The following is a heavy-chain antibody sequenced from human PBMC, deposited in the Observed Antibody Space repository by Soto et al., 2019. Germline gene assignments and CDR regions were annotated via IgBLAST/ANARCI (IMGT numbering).Heavy chain of an antibody. Sequence: GGSLRLSCAASGFTFSSYAMHWVRQAPGKGLEYVSAISSNGGSTYYANSVKGRFTISRDNSKNMLYLQMGSLRAEDMAGYYCARGRGGGVIPIEDAFDIWGQGTMVTVSS. V-gene: IGHV3-64*01. CDR3: ARGRGGGVIPIEDAFDI. CDR2: ISSNGGST. D-gene: IGHD3-16*02. CDR1: GFTFSSYA. J-gene: IGHJ3*02.